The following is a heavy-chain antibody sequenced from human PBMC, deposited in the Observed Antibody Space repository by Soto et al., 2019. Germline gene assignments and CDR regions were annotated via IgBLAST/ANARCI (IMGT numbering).Heavy chain of an antibody. V-gene: IGHV4-34*01. Sequence: SETLSLTCAVYGGSFSGYYWSWIRQPPGKGLEWIGEINHSGSTNYNPSLKSRVTISVDTSKNQFSLKLSSVTAADTAVYYCARFSAATIAAAGTFYYYYGMDVWGQGTTVTVSS. CDR2: INHSGST. J-gene: IGHJ6*02. CDR1: GGSFSGYY. CDR3: ARFSAATIAAAGTFYYYYGMDV. D-gene: IGHD6-13*01.